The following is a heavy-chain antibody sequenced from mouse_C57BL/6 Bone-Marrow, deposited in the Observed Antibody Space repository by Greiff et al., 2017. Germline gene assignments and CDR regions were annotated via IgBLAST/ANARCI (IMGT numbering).Heavy chain of an antibody. J-gene: IGHJ3*01. V-gene: IGHV5-12*01. CDR1: GFTFSDYY. CDR3: ARDYCDSSTWFAY. Sequence: EVKVVESGGGLVQPGGSLKLSCAASGFTFSDYYMYWVRQTPEKRLEWVAYISTGGGSTYYPDTVKGRFTISRDNAKNTLYLQMSRLKSEDTAMYYCARDYCDSSTWFAYWGQGTLVTVSA. CDR2: ISTGGGST. D-gene: IGHD1-1*01.